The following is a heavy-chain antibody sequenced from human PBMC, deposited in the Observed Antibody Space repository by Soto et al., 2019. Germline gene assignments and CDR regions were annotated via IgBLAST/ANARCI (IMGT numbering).Heavy chain of an antibody. Sequence: ASVKVSCKASGYTFTSYGISWVRQAPGQGLEWMGWISAYNGNTNYAQKFQGRVTMTEDTSTDTAYMELSSLRSEDTAVYYCATGARWLGAFDIWGQGTMVTVSS. D-gene: IGHD2-15*01. J-gene: IGHJ3*02. V-gene: IGHV1-18*01. CDR1: GYTFTSYG. CDR3: ATGARWLGAFDI. CDR2: ISAYNGNT.